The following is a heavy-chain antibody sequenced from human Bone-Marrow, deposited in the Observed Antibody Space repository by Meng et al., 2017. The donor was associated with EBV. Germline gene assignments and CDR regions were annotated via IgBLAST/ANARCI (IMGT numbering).Heavy chain of an antibody. CDR3: AKDLDSSGYFHYYFDY. Sequence: VGLVQSGAEGKKPGSSVKVSCKASGGTFSTLNRYVVNWVRQAPGQGLEWMGGIIPILGRTNYALEFEDRVRITADKFTSTVYMEMRSLRSEDTAVYYCAKDLDSSGYFHYYFDYWGQGTLVTVSS. V-gene: IGHV1-69*06. D-gene: IGHD3-22*01. J-gene: IGHJ4*02. CDR1: GGTFSTLNRYV. CDR2: IIPILGRT.